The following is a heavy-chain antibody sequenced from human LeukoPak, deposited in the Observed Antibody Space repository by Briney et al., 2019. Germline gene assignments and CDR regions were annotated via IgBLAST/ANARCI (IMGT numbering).Heavy chain of an antibody. CDR2: IYYSGST. V-gene: IGHV4-39*01. CDR1: GDSIGSSSYY. Sequence: PSETLSLTCTVSGDSIGSSSYYWGWIRQPPGKGLEWIGIIYYSGSTYYNPSLKSRVTISVDTSKNLFSLKMTSVTAADTAVYYCARQRGGGYWYFDLWGRGTLVTVSS. CDR3: ARQRGGGYWYFDL. J-gene: IGHJ2*01.